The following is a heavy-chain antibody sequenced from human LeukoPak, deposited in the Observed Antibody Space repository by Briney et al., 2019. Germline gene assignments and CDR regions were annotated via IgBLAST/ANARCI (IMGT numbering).Heavy chain of an antibody. CDR3: ARGSRGYSYG. CDR1: GGSVSSGSYY. V-gene: IGHV4-61*01. Sequence: SETLSLTCTVSGGSVSSGSYYWSWIRQPPGKGLEWIGYIYYSGSTNYNPSLKGRVTLSVDTSKNQFSLKLSSVTAADTAVYYCARGSRGYSYGWGQGTLVTVSS. D-gene: IGHD5-18*01. J-gene: IGHJ4*02. CDR2: IYYSGST.